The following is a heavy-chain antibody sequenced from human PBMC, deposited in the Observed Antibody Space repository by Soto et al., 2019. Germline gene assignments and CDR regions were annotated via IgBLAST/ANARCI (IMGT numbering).Heavy chain of an antibody. D-gene: IGHD3-22*01. J-gene: IGHJ3*02. V-gene: IGHV1-8*01. CDR2: MNPNSGNT. CDR3: ARVYYYDSSGYSTAQDDPFDI. CDR1: GYTFTSYH. Sequence: ASVKVSCKASGYTFTSYHINWVRQATGQGLEWMGWMNPNSGNTGYAQKFQGRVTMTRNTSISTAYMELSSLRSEDTAVYYCARVYYYDSSGYSTAQDDPFDIWGQGTMVTVSS.